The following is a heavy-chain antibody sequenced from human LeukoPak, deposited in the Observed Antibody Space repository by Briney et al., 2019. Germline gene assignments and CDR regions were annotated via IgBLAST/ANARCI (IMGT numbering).Heavy chain of an antibody. D-gene: IGHD3-16*01. V-gene: IGHV3-7*01. CDR3: TRGLGEHGGVSDR. J-gene: IGHJ5*02. CDR1: GFTFSTYW. CDR2: IKHDGSEQ. Sequence: GGSLRLSCAASGFTFSTYWMTWVRQAPGKGLEWVANIKHDGSEQIYVDSVKGRFTISRDNAKDSVYLQMNSLRAEDTAVYYCTRGLGEHGGVSDRWGQGTLVIVS.